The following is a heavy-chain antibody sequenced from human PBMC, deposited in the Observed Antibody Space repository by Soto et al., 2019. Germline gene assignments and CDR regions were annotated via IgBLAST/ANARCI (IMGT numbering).Heavy chain of an antibody. CDR3: ARYGVVIGSAWFDP. D-gene: IGHD3-3*01. Sequence: PSETLSLTCTVSGGSISSYYWSWIRQPPGKGLEWIGYIYYSGSTNYNPSLKSRVTISVDTSKNQFSLKLSSVTAADTAVYYCARYGVVIGSAWFDPWGQGTLVTVSS. CDR2: IYYSGST. J-gene: IGHJ5*02. V-gene: IGHV4-59*01. CDR1: GGSISSYY.